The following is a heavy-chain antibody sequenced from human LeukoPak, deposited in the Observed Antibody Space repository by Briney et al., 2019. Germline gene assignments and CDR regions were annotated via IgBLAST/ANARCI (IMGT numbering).Heavy chain of an antibody. J-gene: IGHJ4*02. CDR3: ARGGLMVYAIDY. CDR1: GGSISSGGYS. Sequence: SETLSLTCAVSGGSISSGGYSWSWIRQPPGKGLEWIGYIYHSGSTYYNPSLKSRVTISVDRSKNQFSLKLSSVTAADTAVYYCARGGLMVYAIDYWGQGTLVTVSS. V-gene: IGHV4-30-2*01. D-gene: IGHD2-8*01. CDR2: IYHSGST.